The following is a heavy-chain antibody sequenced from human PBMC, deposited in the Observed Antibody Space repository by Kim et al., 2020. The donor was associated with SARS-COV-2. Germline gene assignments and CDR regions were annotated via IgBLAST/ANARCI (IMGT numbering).Heavy chain of an antibody. CDR1: GFTFSSYA. D-gene: IGHD6-19*01. J-gene: IGHJ4*02. Sequence: GGSLRLSCVASGFTFSSYAMSWVRQAPGKGLEWVSVIYSGGSSTYYADSVKGRFTISRDNSKNTLYLQMNSLRAEDTAVYYCAKVGSLDSSGWYYFDYWGQGTLVTVSS. V-gene: IGHV3-23*03. CDR3: AKVGSLDSSGWYYFDY. CDR2: IYSGGSST.